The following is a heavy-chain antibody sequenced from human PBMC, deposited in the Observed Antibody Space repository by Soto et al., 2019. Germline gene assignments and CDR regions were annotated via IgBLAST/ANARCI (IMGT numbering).Heavy chain of an antibody. CDR2: INHSGST. Sequence: QVQLQQWGAGLLKPSETLSLTCAVYGGSFSGYYWSWIRQPPGKGLEWIGEINHSGSTNYNPSLKSRGTISVDTSKNQFSLKLSSVTAADTAVYYCARGLNPGIAVAEDYWGQGTLVTVSS. CDR1: GGSFSGYY. J-gene: IGHJ4*02. D-gene: IGHD6-19*01. CDR3: ARGLNPGIAVAEDY. V-gene: IGHV4-34*01.